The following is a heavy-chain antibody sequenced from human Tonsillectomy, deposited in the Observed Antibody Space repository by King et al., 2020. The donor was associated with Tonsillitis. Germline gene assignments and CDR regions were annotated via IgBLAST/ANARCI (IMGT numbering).Heavy chain of an antibody. D-gene: IGHD2-2*01. J-gene: IGHJ6*02. V-gene: IGHV3-9*01. CDR3: AKDLSPGDYYYTRDV. Sequence: VQLVESGGGLVQPGRSLILSCAASGFTFDDYAMHWVRQAPGKGLDWVSGISVNSGSIGYADSVNGRFSISRDNAKNSLYLQMNSLRAEDTALYYFAKDLSPGDYYYTRDVWGQGTTVTVSS. CDR2: ISVNSGSI. CDR1: GFTFDDYA.